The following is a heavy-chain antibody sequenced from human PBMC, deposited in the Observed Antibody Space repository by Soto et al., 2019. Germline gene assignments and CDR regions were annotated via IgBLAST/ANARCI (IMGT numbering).Heavy chain of an antibody. V-gene: IGHV4-39*07. CDR3: ARDYHSGGAFDI. J-gene: IGHJ3*02. CDR2: IYYSGST. D-gene: IGHD6-19*01. Sequence: SETLSLTCTVSGGSISTSSYYWGWIRQPPGKGLEWIGSIYYSGSTNYNPPLKSRVTISVDTSKNQFSLKLSSVTAADTAVYYCARDYHSGGAFDIWGQGTMVTVSS. CDR1: GGSISTSSYY.